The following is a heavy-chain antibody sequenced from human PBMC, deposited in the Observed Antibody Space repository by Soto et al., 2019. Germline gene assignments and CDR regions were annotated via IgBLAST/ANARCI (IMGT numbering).Heavy chain of an antibody. CDR3: ARYFRGSGRYFFDY. D-gene: IGHD6-19*01. V-gene: IGHV3-7*03. J-gene: IGHJ4*02. CDR2: INQDGGGT. CDR1: GFTFSSSF. Sequence: GGSLRLSCVASGFTFSSSFMGWVRQAPGKGLEWVANINQDGGGTYYVDSVEGRFTISRDNAKDSLYMQMNSLRGEDTAVYYCARYFRGSGRYFFDYWGQGTLVTVSS.